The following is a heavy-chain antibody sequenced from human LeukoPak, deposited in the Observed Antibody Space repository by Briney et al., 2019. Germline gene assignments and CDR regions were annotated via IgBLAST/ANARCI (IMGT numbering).Heavy chain of an antibody. D-gene: IGHD3-10*01. CDR2: IRYDGSNK. J-gene: IGHJ4*02. V-gene: IGHV3-30*02. CDR1: GFTFSSYG. CDR3: AKDLRGYYGSGSYSPY. Sequence: GGSLRLSCAASGFTFSSYGMPWVRQAPGKGLEWVAFIRYDGSNKYYADSVKGRFTISRDNSKNTLYLQMNSLRAEDTAVYYCAKDLRGYYGSGSYSPYWGQGTLVTVSS.